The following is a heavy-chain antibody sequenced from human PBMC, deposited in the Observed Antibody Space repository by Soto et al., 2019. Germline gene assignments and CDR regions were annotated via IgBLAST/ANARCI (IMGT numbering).Heavy chain of an antibody. D-gene: IGHD2-15*01. CDR2: INSDGSVS. Sequence: EVQLVESGGGLVQPGGSLRLSCAASGFTFSNYWMYWVRQAPGKGLVWVSRINSDGSVSSYADSVKGRLTISRDNVKNTLYLQMDSLRAEDTAVYYCARGDCVGGTCYSLAGSFYYYMTSGAKGPRSPSS. J-gene: IGHJ6*03. CDR1: GFTFSNYW. V-gene: IGHV3-74*01. CDR3: ARGDCVGGTCYSLAGSFYYYMTS.